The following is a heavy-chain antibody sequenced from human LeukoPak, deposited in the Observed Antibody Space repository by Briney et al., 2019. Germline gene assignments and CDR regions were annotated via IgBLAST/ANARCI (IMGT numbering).Heavy chain of an antibody. J-gene: IGHJ4*02. Sequence: GGSLRLSCAASGFTFSSYWMSWVRQAPGKGLEWVANIKQDGSEKYYVDSVKGRFTISRDNAKNSLYLQMNSLRAEDTAVYYCGREVGYCTNGVCYWSYFDYWGQGTLVTVSS. CDR3: GREVGYCTNGVCYWSYFDY. V-gene: IGHV3-7*01. D-gene: IGHD2-8*01. CDR2: IKQDGSEK. CDR1: GFTFSSYW.